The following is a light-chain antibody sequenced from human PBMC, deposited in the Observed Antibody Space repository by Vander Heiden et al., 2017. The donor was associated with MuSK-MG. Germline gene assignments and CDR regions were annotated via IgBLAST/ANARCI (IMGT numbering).Light chain of an antibody. Sequence: DRVTITCRASQSISSYLNWYQQKPGKAPKLLIYAASSLQSGVPSRFSGSGSGTDFTLTISSRQPEDFAPYYCQQTDSNHPGTFGAGTKVEIK. CDR2: AAS. V-gene: IGKV1-39*01. CDR1: QSISSY. J-gene: IGKJ4*01. CDR3: QQTDSNHPGT.